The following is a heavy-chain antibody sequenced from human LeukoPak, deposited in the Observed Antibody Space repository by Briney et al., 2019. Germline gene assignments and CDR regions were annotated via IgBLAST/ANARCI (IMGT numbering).Heavy chain of an antibody. CDR1: GLTFSNYV. Sequence: PGVSLRLSCAASGLTFSNYVKNWVRQAPGKGLECVSTISDSGDTTYYADSVKGRFTISRDNSKNTLYLQMNGLRAEDTAVYYCAKDLTGSGWRFDYWGQGTLVSVSS. J-gene: IGHJ4*02. CDR2: ISDSGDTT. D-gene: IGHD6-19*01. CDR3: AKDLTGSGWRFDY. V-gene: IGHV3-23*01.